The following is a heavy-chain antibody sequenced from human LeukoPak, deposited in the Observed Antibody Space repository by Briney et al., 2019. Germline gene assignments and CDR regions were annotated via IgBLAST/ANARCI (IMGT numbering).Heavy chain of an antibody. V-gene: IGHV4-31*03. CDR2: IYYSGST. J-gene: IGHJ4*02. Sequence: SQTLSLTSTVSGGSISSGGYYWSWIRQHPGKGLEWIGYIYYSGSTNYNPSLKSRVTISVDTSKNQFSLKLSSVTAADTAVYYCARRPGIRLGELSFYSNRRYYFDYWGQGTLVTVSS. CDR1: GGSISSGGYY. D-gene: IGHD3-16*02. CDR3: ARRPGIRLGELSFYSNRRYYFDY.